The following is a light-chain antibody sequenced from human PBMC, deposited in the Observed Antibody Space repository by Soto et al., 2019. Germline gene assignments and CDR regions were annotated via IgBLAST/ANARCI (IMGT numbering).Light chain of an antibody. J-gene: IGLJ2*01. CDR3: QAWDGGTVV. CDR1: KWGDKY. CDR2: QDT. Sequence: SYELTQPPSMSVSPGQTATIACSGDKWGDKYVCWYQQKSGESPILVIYQDTKRPSGIPERFSGSNSGSTATLTIRGTQSIDEADYYCQAWDGGTVVFGGGTQLTVL. V-gene: IGLV3-1*01.